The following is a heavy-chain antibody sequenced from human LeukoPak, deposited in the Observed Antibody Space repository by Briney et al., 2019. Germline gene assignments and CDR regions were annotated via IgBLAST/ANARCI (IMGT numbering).Heavy chain of an antibody. CDR2: MNPNSGKI. CDR1: GYTFTSFD. CDR3: ARESGSGSYYPPALDY. V-gene: IGHV1-8*01. Sequence: ASVTVSCKASGYTFTSFDINWVRQAPGQGLEWMGWMNPNSGKIAYAQKFQGRVTMTTDTSTSTAYMELRSLRSDDTAVYYCARESGSGSYYPPALDYWGQGTLVTVSS. D-gene: IGHD3-10*01. J-gene: IGHJ4*02.